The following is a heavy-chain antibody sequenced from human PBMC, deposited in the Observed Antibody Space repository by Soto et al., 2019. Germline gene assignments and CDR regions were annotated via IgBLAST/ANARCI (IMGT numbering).Heavy chain of an antibody. D-gene: IGHD3-22*01. V-gene: IGHV1-24*01. Sequence: SVKVSCKVSGYTLTELSMHWVRHAPGKGLEWMGGFDPEDGETIYAQKFQGRVTMTEDTSTDTAYMELSSLRSEDTAVYYCATVTPDYYDSSGFRGLFDYWGQGTLVTVSS. CDR1: GYTLTELS. J-gene: IGHJ4*02. CDR2: FDPEDGET. CDR3: ATVTPDYYDSSGFRGLFDY.